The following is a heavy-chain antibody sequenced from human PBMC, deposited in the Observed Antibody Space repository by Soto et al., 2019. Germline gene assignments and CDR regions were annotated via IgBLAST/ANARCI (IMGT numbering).Heavy chain of an antibody. Sequence: SQTLSLTCAISGDSVSSNSAAWNWIRQSPSRGLEWLGRTYYRSKWYNDYAVSVKSRITINPDTSKNQFSLQLNSVTPEDTAVYYCARDLQKIAAHPPDWYFDLWGRGTLVTVSS. CDR2: TYYRSKWYN. CDR1: GDSVSSNSAA. J-gene: IGHJ2*01. D-gene: IGHD6-6*01. CDR3: ARDLQKIAAHPPDWYFDL. V-gene: IGHV6-1*01.